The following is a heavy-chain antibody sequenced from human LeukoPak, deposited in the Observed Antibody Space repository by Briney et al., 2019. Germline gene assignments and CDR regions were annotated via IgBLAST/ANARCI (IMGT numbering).Heavy chain of an antibody. Sequence: SETLSLTCGAYGGXFSGYYWSWIRQPPGKGLEWIGEINHSGRTNYNPSLKSRVTISVDTSKNQFSLKLSSVTAADTAVYYCARGPTYYYDSSGYSFFFQHWGQGALVTVSS. CDR1: GGXFSGYY. J-gene: IGHJ1*01. CDR2: INHSGRT. CDR3: ARGPTYYYDSSGYSFFFQH. V-gene: IGHV4-34*01. D-gene: IGHD3-22*01.